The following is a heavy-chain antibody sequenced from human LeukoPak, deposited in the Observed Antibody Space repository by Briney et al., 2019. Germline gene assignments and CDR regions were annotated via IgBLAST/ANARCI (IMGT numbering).Heavy chain of an antibody. D-gene: IGHD3-22*01. J-gene: IGHJ4*02. CDR3: ARDQTAMIEVVLTF. CDR1: GFTLCSYA. Sequence: GGSLRLSCAPSGFTLCSYAMSWVRQAPGEGLEWVSASSGSGGSTYYADSVKGRFTISRDYSKNTLYLQMNSLRAEDTAVYYCARDQTAMIEVVLTFWGQGTLVTVSS. CDR2: SSGSGGST. V-gene: IGHV3-23*01.